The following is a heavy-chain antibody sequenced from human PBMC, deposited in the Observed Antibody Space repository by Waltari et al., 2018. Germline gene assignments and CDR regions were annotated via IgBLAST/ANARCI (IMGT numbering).Heavy chain of an antibody. CDR1: GVSIKDYY. D-gene: IGHD3-3*01. J-gene: IGHJ6*03. Sequence: QVQLQESGPGLVKPSQALSLTCAVSGVSIKDYYWSWIRPPAGKGLELIGRIHNFGGPNYKPSLRSRVTMSVDTSKNRFSLNLSSVTAADTAVYYCARCRYLEEYYYVDIWGKGTTVTVSS. CDR2: IHNFGGP. V-gene: IGHV4-4*07. CDR3: ARCRYLEEYYYVDI.